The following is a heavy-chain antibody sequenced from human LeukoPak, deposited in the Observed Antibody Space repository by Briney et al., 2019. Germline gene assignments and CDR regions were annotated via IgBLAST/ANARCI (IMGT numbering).Heavy chain of an antibody. J-gene: IGHJ4*02. CDR2: ISYDGSNK. V-gene: IGHV3-30-3*02. D-gene: IGHD5-24*01. Sequence: GGSLRLSCAASGFTFSSYAMHWVRQAPGKGLEWVAVISYDGSNKYYADSVKGRFTISRDNAKNTLYLQMNSLRAEDTAVYYCAKFVKMATITYWGQGTLVTVSS. CDR1: GFTFSSYA. CDR3: AKFVKMATITY.